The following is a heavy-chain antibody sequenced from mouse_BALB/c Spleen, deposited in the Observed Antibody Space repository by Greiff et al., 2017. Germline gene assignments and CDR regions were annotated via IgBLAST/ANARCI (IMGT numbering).Heavy chain of an antibody. CDR2: IDPANGNT. Sequence: VQLQQSGAELVKPGASVKLSCTASGFNIKDTYMHWVKQRPEQGLEWIGRIDPANGNTKYDPKFQGKATITADTSSNTAYLQLSSLTSEDTAVYYCAKPEDGECRAMDYWGQGTSVTVSS. V-gene: IGHV14-3*02. D-gene: IGHD2-13*01. CDR1: GFNIKDTY. J-gene: IGHJ4*01. CDR3: AKPEDGECRAMDY.